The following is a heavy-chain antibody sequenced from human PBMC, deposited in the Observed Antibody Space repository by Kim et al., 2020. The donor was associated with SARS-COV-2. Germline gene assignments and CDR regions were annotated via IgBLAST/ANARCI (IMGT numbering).Heavy chain of an antibody. CDR1: GASISGSSYF. D-gene: IGHD2-15*01. J-gene: IGHJ5*01. CDR2: IYFTGRT. CDR3: AGFSPYCGGGNCYS. V-gene: IGHV4-39*01. Sequence: SETLSLTCTVSGASISGSSYFWAWIRQPPGTGLEWIGSIYFTGRTYYNPSLKSRVTISVDTYKNQFSLKLSSVTAADTALYYCAGFSPYCGGGNCYSGGQGTLVTVSS.